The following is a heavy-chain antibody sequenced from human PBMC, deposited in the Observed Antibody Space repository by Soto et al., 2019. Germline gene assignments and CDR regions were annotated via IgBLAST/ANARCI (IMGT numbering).Heavy chain of an antibody. CDR2: ISYDGTNK. D-gene: IGHD4-17*01. CDR3: AKDLQSYGDYDYYCYGMDV. V-gene: IGHV3-30*18. J-gene: IGHJ6*02. CDR1: GFTFSTYG. Sequence: QVQPVESGGGEVQPGRSLTISCAASGFTFSTYGMHRVRQTPGKGLEWVAVISYDGTNKFYSDSVKGRFTISRDNFKNTLTLQMNSLRADDTAVYSCAKDLQSYGDYDYYCYGMDVWGLGTRVTVSS.